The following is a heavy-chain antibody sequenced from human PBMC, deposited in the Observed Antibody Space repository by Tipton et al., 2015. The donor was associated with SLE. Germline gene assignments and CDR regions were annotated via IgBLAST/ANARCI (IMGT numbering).Heavy chain of an antibody. D-gene: IGHD3-22*01. CDR3: ARGNVRYYYDSSGYYWFDP. J-gene: IGHJ5*02. Sequence: LRLSCTVSGGSISGYYWSWIRQPPGKGLEWIGYIYYSGSTNYNPSLKSRVTISVDTSKNQFSRKLSSVTAADTAVYYCARGNVRYYYDSSGYYWFDPWGQGTLVTVSS. CDR2: IYYSGST. CDR1: GGSISGYY. V-gene: IGHV4-59*01.